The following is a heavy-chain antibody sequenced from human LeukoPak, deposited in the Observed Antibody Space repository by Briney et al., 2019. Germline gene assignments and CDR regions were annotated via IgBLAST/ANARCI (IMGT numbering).Heavy chain of an antibody. D-gene: IGHD2-2*01. J-gene: IGHJ4*02. CDR3: AKDQGRDIVVVPAAPCFDY. Sequence: GGSLRLSCAASGFTFSNYWMHWVRQAPGKGLVWISRKSDGSRTDYADSVKGRFTISRDNAKNTLYLQMNSLRAEDTAVYYCAKDQGRDIVVVPAAPCFDYWGQGTLVTVSS. V-gene: IGHV3-74*01. CDR2: KSDGSRT. CDR1: GFTFSNYW.